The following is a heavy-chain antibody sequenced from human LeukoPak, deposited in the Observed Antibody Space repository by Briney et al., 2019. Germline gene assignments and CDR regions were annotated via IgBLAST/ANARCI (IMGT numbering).Heavy chain of an antibody. Sequence: PSETLSLTCAVYGGSFSGYYWSWIRQPPGKGLEWIGEINHSGSTNYNPSLKSRVTISVDTSKNQFSLKLSSVTAADTAVYYCAREGLTWLPGVDYWGQGTLVTVSS. CDR2: INHSGST. CDR3: AREGLTWLPGVDY. V-gene: IGHV4-34*01. J-gene: IGHJ4*02. D-gene: IGHD5-24*01. CDR1: GGSFSGYY.